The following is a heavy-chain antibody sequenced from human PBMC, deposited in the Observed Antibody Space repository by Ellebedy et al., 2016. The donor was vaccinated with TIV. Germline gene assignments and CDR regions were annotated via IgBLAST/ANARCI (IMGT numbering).Heavy chain of an antibody. Sequence: SVKVSCXASGGTFSSYAISWVRQAPGQGLEWMGRIIPILGIANYAQKFQGRVTITADKSTSTAYMELSSLRSEDTAVYYCARGMDYGGEIDYFDYWGQGTLVTVSS. CDR1: GGTFSSYA. D-gene: IGHD4-23*01. V-gene: IGHV1-69*04. J-gene: IGHJ4*02. CDR3: ARGMDYGGEIDYFDY. CDR2: IIPILGIA.